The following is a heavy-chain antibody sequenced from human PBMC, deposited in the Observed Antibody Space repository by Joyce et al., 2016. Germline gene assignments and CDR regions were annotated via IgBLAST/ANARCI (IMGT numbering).Heavy chain of an antibody. D-gene: IGHD2-8*01. Sequence: EVHLVESGGGLLKPGGSLTLSCAASCFTFTNAWLNWVRQAPGKGLEWVGSIKSKTGGGTTDYAATVKGRFTISRDESKNTLYLQMNSLKTEDTAVYYCTTLVDAGDEYWGQGTLVTVSS. CDR3: TTLVDAGDEY. CDR1: CFTFTNAW. J-gene: IGHJ4*02. V-gene: IGHV3-15*07. CDR2: IKSKTGGGTT.